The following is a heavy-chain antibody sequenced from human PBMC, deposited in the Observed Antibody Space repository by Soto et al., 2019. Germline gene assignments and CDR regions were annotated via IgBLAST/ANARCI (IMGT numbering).Heavy chain of an antibody. D-gene: IGHD2-21*01. J-gene: IGHJ4*02. V-gene: IGHV4-39*01. Sequence: QLQLQESGPGLVKPSETLSLTCTVSGGSTSSSSYYWGWIRQPPGKGLEWLGRINYSGGTYYNPSLKSHVTISPDTSKYQFSLRLGSVTAADTAVYYCARQLFLTSYFDYWGQGTLVTVSS. CDR3: ARQLFLTSYFDY. CDR2: INYSGGT. CDR1: GGSTSSSSYY.